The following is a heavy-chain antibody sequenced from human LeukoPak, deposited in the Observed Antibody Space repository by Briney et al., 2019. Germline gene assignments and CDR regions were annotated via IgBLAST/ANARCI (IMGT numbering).Heavy chain of an antibody. CDR3: ARENDSSGYYYFDY. CDR2: ISAYNGNT. V-gene: IGHV1-18*01. Sequence: ASVKVSCKASGYTFTSYGISWVRQAPGQGLEWMGWISAYNGNTNYAQKLQGRVTMTTDTSTSTAYMELRSLRSDDTAVYYCARENDSSGYYYFDYWGQGTLVTVSS. D-gene: IGHD3-22*01. CDR1: GYTFTSYG. J-gene: IGHJ4*02.